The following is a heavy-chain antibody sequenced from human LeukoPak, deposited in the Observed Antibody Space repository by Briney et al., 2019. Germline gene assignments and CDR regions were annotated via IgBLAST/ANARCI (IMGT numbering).Heavy chain of an antibody. J-gene: IGHJ4*02. CDR3: ARPYYDSSGLNY. CDR1: GYTFTGYY. CDR2: INPNSGGT. Sequence: ASVKVSCKASGYTFTGYYMHWVRQAPGQGLEWMGRINPNSGGTNYAQEFQGRVTMTRDTSISTAYMELSRLRSDDTAVYYCARPYYDSSGLNYWGQGTLVTVSS. V-gene: IGHV1-2*06. D-gene: IGHD3-22*01.